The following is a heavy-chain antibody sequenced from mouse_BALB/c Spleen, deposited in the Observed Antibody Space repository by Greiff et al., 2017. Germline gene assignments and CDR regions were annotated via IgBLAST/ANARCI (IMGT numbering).Heavy chain of an antibody. J-gene: IGHJ3*01. CDR3: ASHYYGSSVAY. CDR1: GFNIKDTY. Sequence: EVQLQQSGAELVKPGASVKLSCTASGFNIKDTYMHWVKQRPEQGLEWIGRIDPANGNTKYDPKFQGKATITADTSSNTAYLQLSSLTSEDTAVYYCASHYYGSSVAYWGQGTLVTVSA. V-gene: IGHV14-3*02. D-gene: IGHD1-1*01. CDR2: IDPANGNT.